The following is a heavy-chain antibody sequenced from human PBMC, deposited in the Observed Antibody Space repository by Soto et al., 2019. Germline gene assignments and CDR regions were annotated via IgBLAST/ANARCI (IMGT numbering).Heavy chain of an antibody. D-gene: IGHD2-21*02. V-gene: IGHV3-23*01. J-gene: IGHJ6*02. CDR2: ISGSGVAT. CDR1: GFTFRSYA. CDR3: AKGSGDCGGDCFGMDV. Sequence: GGSLRLSCAAPGFTFRSYAMSWVRQVPGKGLEWVSTISGSGVATYYADSVRGRFTISRDTSKNTLSLQMNSLRAGDTAVYYCAKGSGDCGGDCFGMDVWGQGTTVTVSS.